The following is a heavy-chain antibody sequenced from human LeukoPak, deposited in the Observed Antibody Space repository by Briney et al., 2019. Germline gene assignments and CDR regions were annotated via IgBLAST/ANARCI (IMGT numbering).Heavy chain of an antibody. Sequence: GGSLRVSCAASGLTFSSYAMSWVRPALGKGLEWVSAISVSGGSTYYADSVKGRFTISRDNSKNTLYLQMNSLRAEDTAVYYCAKGAGTNYYYMDVWSKGTTVTVSS. CDR1: GLTFSSYA. CDR2: ISVSGGST. J-gene: IGHJ6*03. D-gene: IGHD6-13*01. CDR3: AKGAGTNYYYMDV. V-gene: IGHV3-23*01.